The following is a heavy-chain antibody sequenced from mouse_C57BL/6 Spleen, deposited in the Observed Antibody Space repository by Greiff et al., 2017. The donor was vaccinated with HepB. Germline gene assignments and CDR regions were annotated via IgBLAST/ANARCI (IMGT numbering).Heavy chain of an antibody. V-gene: IGHV5-6*01. Sequence: EVKLVESGGDLVKPGGSLKLSCAASGFTFSSYGMSWVRQTPDKRLEWVATISSGGSYTYYPDSVKGRFTISRDNAKNTLYLQMSSLKSEDTSMYYCARQGADGFAYWGQGTLVTVSA. CDR2: ISSGGSYT. CDR1: GFTFSSYG. CDR3: ARQGADGFAY. D-gene: IGHD1-1*01. J-gene: IGHJ3*01.